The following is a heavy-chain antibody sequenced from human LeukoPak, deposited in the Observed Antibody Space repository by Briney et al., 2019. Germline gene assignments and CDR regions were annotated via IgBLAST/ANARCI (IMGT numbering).Heavy chain of an antibody. V-gene: IGHV1-46*04. J-gene: IGHJ5*02. Sequence: EASVKVSCKASGYTFTSYDFNWVRQAPGQGLEWMGIIKPSGGSANYAQKLQGRVTMTCDTSTSTAYMELSSLRSEDSAVYYCTRGFDTWGQGTLVTVSS. CDR2: IKPSGGSA. CDR1: GYTFTSYD. CDR3: TRGFDT.